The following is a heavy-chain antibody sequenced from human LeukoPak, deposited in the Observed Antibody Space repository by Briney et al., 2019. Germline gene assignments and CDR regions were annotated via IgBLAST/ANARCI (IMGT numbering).Heavy chain of an antibody. D-gene: IGHD3-3*01. CDR2: IYYSGST. CDR3: ARLYGDPTYYDFWSGYYPELYYFDY. Sequence: SETLSLTCAVYGGSFSSYYWSWIRQPPGKGLEWIGYIYYSGSTNYNPSLKSRVTISVDTSKNQFSLKLSSVTAADTAVYYCARLYGDPTYYDFWSGYYPELYYFDYWGQGTLVTVSS. V-gene: IGHV4-59*08. CDR1: GGSFSSYY. J-gene: IGHJ4*02.